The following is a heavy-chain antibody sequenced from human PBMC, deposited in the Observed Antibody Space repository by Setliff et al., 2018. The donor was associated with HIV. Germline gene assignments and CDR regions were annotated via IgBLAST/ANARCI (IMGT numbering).Heavy chain of an antibody. CDR1: GDSISSGNYY. V-gene: IGHV4-61*02. CDR3: AKTIGRYFDIFDN. J-gene: IGHJ4*02. CDR2: IYTSAST. D-gene: IGHD3-9*01. Sequence: LSLTCTISGDSISSGNYYWNWIRQPAGKGLEWIGRIYTSASTDYNPSLKSRVTTSVDTPKNQFSLKLNSVTAADTAVYYCAKTIGRYFDIFDNWGQGTLVTVSS.